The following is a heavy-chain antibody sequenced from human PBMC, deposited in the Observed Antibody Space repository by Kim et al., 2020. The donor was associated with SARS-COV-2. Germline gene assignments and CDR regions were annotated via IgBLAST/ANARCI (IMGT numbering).Heavy chain of an antibody. CDR1: GFTFSSYA. CDR3: AKVRRYGSVGRYGNWFDA. Sequence: GGSLRLSCAASGFTFSSYAMSWVRQAPGKGLEWVSAISGSGGRTYYADSVKARFTISRDNSKNTLYLQMNSLRAEDTAVYYCAKVRRYGSVGRYGNWFDAWGQGTLVTVSS. V-gene: IGHV3-23*01. J-gene: IGHJ5*02. D-gene: IGHD4-17*01. CDR2: ISGSGGRT.